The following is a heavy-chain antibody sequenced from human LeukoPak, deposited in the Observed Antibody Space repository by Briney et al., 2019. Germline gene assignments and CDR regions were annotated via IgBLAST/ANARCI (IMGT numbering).Heavy chain of an antibody. V-gene: IGHV4-39*01. CDR2: IYYSGTT. Sequence: SETLPLTCTVSGDSIRSSSYCWGWIRQPPGKGLEWIGSIYYSGTTYYNPSLKSRVTISVDTSKNQFSLRLSSVTAADTAVYYCARHPYYYYYMDVWGKGTTVTVSS. J-gene: IGHJ6*03. CDR1: GDSIRSSSYC. CDR3: ARHPYYYYYMDV.